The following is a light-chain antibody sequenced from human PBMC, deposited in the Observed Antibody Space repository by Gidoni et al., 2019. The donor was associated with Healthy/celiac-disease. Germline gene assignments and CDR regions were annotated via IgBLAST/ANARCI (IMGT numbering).Light chain of an antibody. V-gene: IGLV3-1*01. CDR2: QDS. CDR3: QAGDSSTVV. CDR1: KLGDTY. Sequence: SYELTQPPSVSVSTGQTASITCSGDKLGDTYACWYPQKPCQSPVLVIYQDSKRPSGIADRFSGSNSGNTATLTISGTQAMDEADYYCQAGDSSTVVFGGGTKLTVL. J-gene: IGLJ3*02.